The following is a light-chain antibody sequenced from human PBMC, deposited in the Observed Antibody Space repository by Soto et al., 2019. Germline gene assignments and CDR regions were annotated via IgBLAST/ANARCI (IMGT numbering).Light chain of an antibody. Sequence: PLSCWASQSVSSKSLAWYQQKPGQAPRLLIYGASSRATGIPDRFSGSGSGTDFTLTISRLEPEDFAVYSCHQYGSSPWTFGQGTKLEIK. CDR2: GAS. CDR3: HQYGSSPWT. CDR1: QSVSSKS. V-gene: IGKV3-20*01. J-gene: IGKJ1*01.